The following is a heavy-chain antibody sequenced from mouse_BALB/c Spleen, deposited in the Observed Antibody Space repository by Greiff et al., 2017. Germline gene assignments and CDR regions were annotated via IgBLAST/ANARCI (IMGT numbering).Heavy chain of an antibody. D-gene: IGHD2-3*01. CDR3: ARERWLLIAY. Sequence: DVKLLESGPGLVKPSQSLSLTCSVTGYSITSGYYWNWIRQFPGNKLEWMGYISYDGSNNYNPSLKNRISITRDTSKNQFFLKLNSVTTEDTATYYCARERWLLIAYWGQGTLVTVSA. CDR2: ISYDGSN. V-gene: IGHV3-6*02. J-gene: IGHJ3*01. CDR1: GYSITSGYY.